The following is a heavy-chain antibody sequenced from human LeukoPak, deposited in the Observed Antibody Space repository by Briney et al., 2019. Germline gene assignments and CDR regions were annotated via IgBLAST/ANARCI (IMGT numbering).Heavy chain of an antibody. CDR3: ARLRGETARGYSGYDMNYYYYYYVDV. Sequence: PSETLSLTCTVSGGSISSSTYYWGWIRQPPEKGLEWIVTIYYSGSTYYNPSLKSRVAISVDTSKNQFSLKLSSVTAADTAVYYCARLRGETARGYSGYDMNYYYYYYVDVWGKGTTVTVSS. D-gene: IGHD5-12*01. CDR2: IYYSGST. J-gene: IGHJ6*03. V-gene: IGHV4-39*01. CDR1: GGSISSSTYY.